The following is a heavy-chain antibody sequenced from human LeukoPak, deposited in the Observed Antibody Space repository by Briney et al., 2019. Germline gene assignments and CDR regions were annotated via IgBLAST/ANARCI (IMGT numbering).Heavy chain of an antibody. CDR3: ARVPPPYGDYGFDY. V-gene: IGHV1-69*04. Sequence: SVKVSCKASGATFSSYAISWVRQAPGQGLEWMGRIIPILGIANYAQKFQGRVTITADKSTSTAYMEMSSLRYEDTAVYYCARVPPPYGDYGFDYWGQGTLVTVSS. D-gene: IGHD4-17*01. J-gene: IGHJ4*02. CDR1: GATFSSYA. CDR2: IIPILGIA.